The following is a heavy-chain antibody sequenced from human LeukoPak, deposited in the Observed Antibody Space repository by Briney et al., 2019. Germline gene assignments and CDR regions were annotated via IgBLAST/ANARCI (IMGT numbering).Heavy chain of an antibody. D-gene: IGHD4/OR15-4a*01. V-gene: IGHV3-74*01. J-gene: IGHJ5*02. Sequence: GGSLRLSCAASEFIFSNYWMHWVRQAPGKGLVWVSRINSDGSFTSYADSVKGRFTISRDNAKNTLYLQMNSLRAEDTAIYYCARVQVLGAYDWFDPWGQGTLVTVSS. CDR2: INSDGSFT. CDR3: ARVQVLGAYDWFDP. CDR1: EFIFSNYW.